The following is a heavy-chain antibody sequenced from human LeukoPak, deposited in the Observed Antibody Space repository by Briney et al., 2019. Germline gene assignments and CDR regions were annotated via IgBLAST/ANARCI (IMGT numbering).Heavy chain of an antibody. CDR3: ARYYCSSTSCNRSYYYHYYMDV. V-gene: IGHV3-30*01. CDR1: GFTFSSYA. Sequence: PGRSLRLSCAASGFTFSSYAMHWVRQAPGKGLEWVAVISYGGSNKYYADSVKGRFTISRDNSKNTLYLQMNSLRAEDTAVYYCARYYCSSTSCNRSYYYHYYMDVWGKGTTVTVSS. J-gene: IGHJ6*03. D-gene: IGHD2-2*01. CDR2: ISYGGSNK.